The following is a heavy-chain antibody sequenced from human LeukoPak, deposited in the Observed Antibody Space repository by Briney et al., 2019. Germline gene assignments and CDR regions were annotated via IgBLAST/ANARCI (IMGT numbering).Heavy chain of an antibody. Sequence: SGGSLRLSCAASGFTFSSYGMHWVRQAPGKGLEWVAVISYDGSNKNSTDSVKGRFTISRDNSKNTLYLQMNSLRREDTAVYYCARGRYDRSGYFFWGQGTLVTVSS. CDR3: ARGRYDRSGYFF. CDR1: GFTFSSYG. CDR2: ISYDGSNK. J-gene: IGHJ4*02. D-gene: IGHD3-22*01. V-gene: IGHV3-30*03.